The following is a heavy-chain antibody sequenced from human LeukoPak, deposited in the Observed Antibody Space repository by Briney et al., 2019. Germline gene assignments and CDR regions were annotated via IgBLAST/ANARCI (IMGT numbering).Heavy chain of an antibody. V-gene: IGHV3-7*01. Sequence: PGGSLRLSCAASGFTFSSYWMSWVRQAQGKGLEWVPNIRQNGGEKNYVDSVKDQLTFSKDNAKNSLFLQMNSLRAEDTAVYYCARDKDGGLEYWGQGTLVSVSS. J-gene: IGHJ4*02. D-gene: IGHD4-23*01. CDR1: GFTFSSYW. CDR3: ARDKDGGLEY. CDR2: IRQNGGEK.